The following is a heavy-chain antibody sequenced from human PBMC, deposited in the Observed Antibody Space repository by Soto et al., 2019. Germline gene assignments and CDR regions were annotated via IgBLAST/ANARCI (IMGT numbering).Heavy chain of an antibody. Sequence: GESLKISCAASGFTFSSYAMSWVRQAPGKGLEWVSAISGSGGSTYYADSVKGRFTISRDNSKNTLYLQMNSLRAEDTAVYYCAKGTLPADQRRFLEWATYYYYMDVWGKGTTVTVSS. J-gene: IGHJ6*03. CDR3: AKGTLPADQRRFLEWATYYYYMDV. CDR1: GFTFSSYA. V-gene: IGHV3-23*01. CDR2: ISGSGGST. D-gene: IGHD3-3*01.